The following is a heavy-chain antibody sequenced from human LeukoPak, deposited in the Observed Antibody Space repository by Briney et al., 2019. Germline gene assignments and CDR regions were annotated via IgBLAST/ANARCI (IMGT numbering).Heavy chain of an antibody. V-gene: IGHV3-43D*04. Sequence: GGSLRLSCTASGFTFGDYAMHWVRQAPGKGLEWVSLISWDGGSTYYADSVKGRFTISRDNSKNSLYLQMNSLRAEDTALYYCAKDQGRVGATTFYFDYWGRGTLVTVSS. D-gene: IGHD1-26*01. CDR3: AKDQGRVGATTFYFDY. J-gene: IGHJ4*02. CDR2: ISWDGGST. CDR1: GFTFGDYA.